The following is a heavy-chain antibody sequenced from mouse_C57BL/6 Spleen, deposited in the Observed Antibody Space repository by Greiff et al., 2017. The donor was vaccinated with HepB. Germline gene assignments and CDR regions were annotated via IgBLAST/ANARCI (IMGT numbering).Heavy chain of an antibody. CDR1: GFTFTDYY. CDR2: IRNKANGYTT. V-gene: IGHV7-3*01. D-gene: IGHD2-4*01. CDR3: ARYMRLRLGDY. J-gene: IGHJ4*01. Sequence: EVKVVESGGGLVQPGGSLSLSCAASGFTFTDYYMSWVRQPPGKALEWLGFIRNKANGYTTEYSASVKGRFTISRDNSQSILYLQMNALRAEDSATYYCARYMRLRLGDYWGQGTSVTVSS.